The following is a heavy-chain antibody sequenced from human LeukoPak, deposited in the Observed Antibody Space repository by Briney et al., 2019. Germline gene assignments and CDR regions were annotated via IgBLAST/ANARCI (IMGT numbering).Heavy chain of an antibody. CDR2: ISGSGGST. CDR3: AKDFSIVGATIVH. V-gene: IGHV3-23*01. CDR1: GFTFSSYA. D-gene: IGHD1-26*01. J-gene: IGHJ5*02. Sequence: GGSLRLSCAASGFTFSSYAMSWVRQAPGKGLEWVSGISGSGGSTYYADSVKGRFTISRDNSKNTLYLQMNSLRAEDTAVYYCAKDFSIVGATIVHWDQGTLVTVSS.